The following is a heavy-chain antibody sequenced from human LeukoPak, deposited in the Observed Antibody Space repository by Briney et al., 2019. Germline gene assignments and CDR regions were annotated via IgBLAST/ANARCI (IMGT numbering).Heavy chain of an antibody. J-gene: IGHJ4*02. CDR1: GGSISSYY. V-gene: IGHV4-59*01. Sequence: KSSETLSLTCTVSGGSISSYYWSWIRQPPGKGLEWIGYIYYSGSTNYNPSLKSRVTISVDTSKNQFSLKLSSVTAADTAVYYCARDEQGGIVAATWGQGTLVTVSS. CDR2: IYYSGST. D-gene: IGHD5-12*01. CDR3: ARDEQGGIVAAT.